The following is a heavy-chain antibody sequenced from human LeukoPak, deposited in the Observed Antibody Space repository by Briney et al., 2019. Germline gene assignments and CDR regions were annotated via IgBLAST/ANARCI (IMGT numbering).Heavy chain of an antibody. Sequence: PGGPLRLSCTGSGFTFSNYVMSWVRQAPGKRLEWVSGISDSGDDTDYADSVKGRFTISRDNSKNTLFLQMNSLRAEDTAVYYCAKDGLITMVRGVIANWFDPWGQGTLVTVSS. D-gene: IGHD3-10*01. CDR3: AKDGLITMVRGVIANWFDP. J-gene: IGHJ5*02. CDR2: ISDSGDDT. V-gene: IGHV3-23*01. CDR1: GFTFSNYV.